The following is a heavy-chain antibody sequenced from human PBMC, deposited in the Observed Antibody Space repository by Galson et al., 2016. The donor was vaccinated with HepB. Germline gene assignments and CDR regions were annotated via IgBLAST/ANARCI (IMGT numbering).Heavy chain of an antibody. V-gene: IGHV6-1*01. CDR2: TYYRSKWYN. CDR3: AGEGVSGYALDY. D-gene: IGHD6-25*01. J-gene: IGHJ4*02. CDR1: GDSVSSNSAA. Sequence: CAISGDSVSSNSAAWNWIRQSPSRGLEWLGRTYYRSKWYNDYAESVKSRITINPDTSKNQFSLQLHSVTPDDTAFYYCAGEGVSGYALDYWGQGTLVTVSS.